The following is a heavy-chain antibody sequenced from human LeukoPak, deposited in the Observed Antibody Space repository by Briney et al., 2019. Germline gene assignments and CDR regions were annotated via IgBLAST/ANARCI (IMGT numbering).Heavy chain of an antibody. J-gene: IGHJ6*03. V-gene: IGHV1-69*13. CDR3: ASGGSGSYFYYYYMNV. D-gene: IGHD3-10*01. CDR1: GGIFSNYA. CDR2: IIPIFGTP. Sequence: ASVKVSCKASGGIFSNYAINWVRQAPGQGLEWMGGIIPIFGTPNYAQKFQGRVTITADESTTTAYMELSSLRSEDTAVYYCASGGSGSYFYYYYMNVWGKGTTVTVSS.